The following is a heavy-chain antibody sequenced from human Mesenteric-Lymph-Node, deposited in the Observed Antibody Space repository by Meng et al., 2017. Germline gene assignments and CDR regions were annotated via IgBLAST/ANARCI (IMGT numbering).Heavy chain of an antibody. CDR1: GGSIRSGNFH. CDR3: ARVGRVVVSYYFDY. J-gene: IGHJ4*02. Sequence: SETLSLTCTVSGGSIRSGNFHWGWIRQPPGKGLEWIGSIYYSGSTYYNPSLKSRVTISVDTSKNQFSLKLSSVTAADTAVYYCARVGRVVVSYYFDYWGQGTLVTVSS. V-gene: IGHV4-39*07. D-gene: IGHD3-22*01. CDR2: IYYSGST.